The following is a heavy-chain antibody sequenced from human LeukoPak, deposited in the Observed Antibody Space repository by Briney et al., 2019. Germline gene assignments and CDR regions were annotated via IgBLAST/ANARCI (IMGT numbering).Heavy chain of an antibody. CDR2: VKSKSDGGTI. J-gene: IGHJ4*02. CDR1: GFTFIKAW. V-gene: IGHV3-15*01. D-gene: IGHD5-18*01. Sequence: PGGSLRLSCAASGFTFIKAWMSWVRQAPGKGLEWVGRVKSKSDGGTIDYAAPVKGRFTISRDDSKSTLYLQMNSLKTEDTAVYYCTTRNASYDSIDYWGQGTLVTVSS. CDR3: TTRNASYDSIDY.